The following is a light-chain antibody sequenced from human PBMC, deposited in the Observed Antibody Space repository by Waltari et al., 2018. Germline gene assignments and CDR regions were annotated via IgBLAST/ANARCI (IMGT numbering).Light chain of an antibody. CDR1: RSNIGAGCD. V-gene: IGLV1-40*01. CDR2: DNR. Sequence: QSVLTPPPSVSGAPGQRVTISCTGSRSNIGAGCDVHWYQQLPGTAPKLLIYDNRSRPSGVPDRFSGSKSGTSASLAITGLQAEDEAAYYCQSFDNSLSGVVFGGGTKLTVL. J-gene: IGLJ2*01. CDR3: QSFDNSLSGVV.